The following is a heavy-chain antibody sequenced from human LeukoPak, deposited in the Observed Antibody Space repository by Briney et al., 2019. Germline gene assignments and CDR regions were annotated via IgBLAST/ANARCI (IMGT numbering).Heavy chain of an antibody. CDR1: GGSISSYY. CDR3: ARSRYSSSSSDY. Sequence: SETLSLTCTVSGGSISSYYWSWIRQPPGKGLEWIGHIYNSGSTNYNPSLKSRVTISVDTSKNQFSLKLSSVTAADTAVYYCARSRYSSSSSDYWGQGTLVTVSS. J-gene: IGHJ4*02. CDR2: IYNSGST. V-gene: IGHV4-59*01. D-gene: IGHD6-6*01.